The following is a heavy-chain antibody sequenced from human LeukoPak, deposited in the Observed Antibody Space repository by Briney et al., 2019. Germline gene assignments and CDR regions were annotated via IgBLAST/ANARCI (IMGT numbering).Heavy chain of an antibody. J-gene: IGHJ4*02. D-gene: IGHD1-1*01. V-gene: IGHV3-21*01. CDR1: GSTFSSYS. CDR2: ISSRSSYI. Sequence: GGSLRLSCAASGSTFSSYSMNWVRQAPGKGLEWVSSISSRSSYIYYADSVKGRFTISRDNAKNSLYLQMNSLRAEDTAVYYCARGSGTHGEYYFDYWGQGTLVTVSS. CDR3: ARGSGTHGEYYFDY.